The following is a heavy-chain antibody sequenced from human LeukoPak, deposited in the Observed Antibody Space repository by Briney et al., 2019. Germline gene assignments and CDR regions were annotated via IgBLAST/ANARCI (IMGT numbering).Heavy chain of an antibody. J-gene: IGHJ6*02. CDR2: ISGSGGST. CDR3: AKAGSSSWQHYCYYGMDV. D-gene: IGHD6-13*01. Sequence: TGGSLRLSCAASGFTFSSYAMSWVRQAPGKGLEWVSAISGSGGSTYYADSVKGRFTISRDNSKNTLYLQMNSLRAEDTAVYYCAKAGSSSWQHYCYYGMDVWGQGTTVTVSS. V-gene: IGHV3-23*01. CDR1: GFTFSSYA.